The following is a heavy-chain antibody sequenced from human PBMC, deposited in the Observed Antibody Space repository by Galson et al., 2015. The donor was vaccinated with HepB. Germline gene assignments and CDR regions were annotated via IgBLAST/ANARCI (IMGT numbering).Heavy chain of an antibody. D-gene: IGHD4-23*01. Sequence: SLRLSCAASGFTFSAYTMRWVRQAPGKGLEWVSSISSSNNYIYYADSLKGRFTISRDNAKNSLYLQMNSLRPEDTALYFCTRDPMVISSRGYWYFDLWGRGTLVIVSS. J-gene: IGHJ2*01. CDR3: TRDPMVISSRGYWYFDL. CDR1: GFTFSAYT. V-gene: IGHV3-21*04. CDR2: ISSSNNYI.